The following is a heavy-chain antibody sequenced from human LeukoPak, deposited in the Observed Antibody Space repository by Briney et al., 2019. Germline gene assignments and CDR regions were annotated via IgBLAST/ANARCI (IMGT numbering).Heavy chain of an antibody. J-gene: IGHJ3*02. D-gene: IGHD6-25*01. V-gene: IGHV4-34*01. Sequence: SETLSLTCAVYGGSFSGYYWSWIRQPPGKGLEWIGSIHYSGSTYYNPSLKSRVTISVDTSKNQFSLKLSSVTAADTAVYYCARALERVDAFDIWGQGTMVTVSS. CDR3: ARALERVDAFDI. CDR2: IHYSGST. CDR1: GGSFSGYY.